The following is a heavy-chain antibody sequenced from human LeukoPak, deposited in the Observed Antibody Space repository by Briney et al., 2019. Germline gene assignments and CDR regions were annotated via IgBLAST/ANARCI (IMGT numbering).Heavy chain of an antibody. Sequence: NPSETLSLTCAVYGGSFSGYYWCWIRQPPGKGLEGFGEINHSGSTNYNPSLKSRVTISVDTSKNQFSLKLSSVTAADTAVYYCARVTPTMVRGVIISLWGMDVWGQGTTVTVSS. J-gene: IGHJ6*02. CDR2: INHSGST. CDR1: GGSFSGYY. D-gene: IGHD3-10*01. V-gene: IGHV4-34*01. CDR3: ARVTPTMVRGVIISLWGMDV.